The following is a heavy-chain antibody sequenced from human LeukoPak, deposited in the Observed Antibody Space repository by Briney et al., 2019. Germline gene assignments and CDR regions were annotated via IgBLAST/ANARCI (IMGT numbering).Heavy chain of an antibody. CDR2: ISYDGRTI. CDR3: ARDLSTKYSIDY. CDR1: GFTFSSYA. D-gene: IGHD2-2*01. Sequence: PGGSLRLSCEASGFTFSSYAIHWVRQAPGKGLEWVAFISYDGRTIYYADSVKGRFTISRDNSKNTLSLQMNSLRSEDTAVYYCARDLSTKYSIDYWGQGALVTVSS. J-gene: IGHJ4*02. V-gene: IGHV3-30*04.